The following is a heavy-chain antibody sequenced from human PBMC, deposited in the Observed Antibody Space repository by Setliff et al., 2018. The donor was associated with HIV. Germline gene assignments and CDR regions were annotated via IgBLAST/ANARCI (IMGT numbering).Heavy chain of an antibody. J-gene: IGHJ4*02. Sequence: SETLSLTCTVSGGSISSYYWSWIRQPPGKGLEWIEYIYTSGSTNYNPSLKSRVTISVDTSRDQFSLNLRSVTAADTALYFCARLIHTGLLYFDYWGLGMLVTVSS. V-gene: IGHV4-4*09. D-gene: IGHD2-8*02. CDR3: ARLIHTGLLYFDY. CDR1: GGSISSYY. CDR2: IYTSGST.